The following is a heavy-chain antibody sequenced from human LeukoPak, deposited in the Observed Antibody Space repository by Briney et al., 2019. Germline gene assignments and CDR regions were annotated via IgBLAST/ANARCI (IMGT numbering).Heavy chain of an antibody. CDR2: FDPEDGET. CDR3: ATIDYGSGSYDAFDI. CDR1: GYTLTELS. V-gene: IGHV1-24*01. J-gene: IGHJ3*02. D-gene: IGHD3-10*01. Sequence: ASVKVSCKVSGYTLTELSMHWVRQAPGKGLEWMGGFDPEDGETIYAQKFQGRVTMTEDTSTDTAYMELSSLRSGDTAVYYCATIDYGSGSYDAFDIWGQGTMVTVSS.